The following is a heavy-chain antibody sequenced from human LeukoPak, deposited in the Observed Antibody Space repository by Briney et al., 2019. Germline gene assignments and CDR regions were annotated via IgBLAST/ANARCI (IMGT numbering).Heavy chain of an antibody. CDR2: ISSNGDNT. D-gene: IGHD2-15*01. V-gene: IGHV3-64D*06. CDR3: TRDSALLGVAFDL. Sequence: GGSLRLSCSASGFPLNTYAIHWVRQAPGKGLEYVAGISSNGDNTDFADSAKGRFTISRDNSKSTLFLQMNSLRAEDTAVYFCTRDSALLGVAFDLWGQGTVVTVSS. CDR1: GFPLNTYA. J-gene: IGHJ3*01.